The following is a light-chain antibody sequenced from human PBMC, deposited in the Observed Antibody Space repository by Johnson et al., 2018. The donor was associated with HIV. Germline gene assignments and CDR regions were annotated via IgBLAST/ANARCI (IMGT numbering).Light chain of an antibody. Sequence: QSVLTQPPSVSAAPGQKVTISCSGNTSNIGSNSVSWYQHLPGIAPKLVVYDRNKRPSGIPDRFSGSNSGTSATLGITGLQTGDEADYYCGTWDSSLSVYVFATGTKVTVL. CDR1: TSNIGSNS. J-gene: IGLJ1*01. V-gene: IGLV1-51*01. CDR2: DRN. CDR3: GTWDSSLSVYV.